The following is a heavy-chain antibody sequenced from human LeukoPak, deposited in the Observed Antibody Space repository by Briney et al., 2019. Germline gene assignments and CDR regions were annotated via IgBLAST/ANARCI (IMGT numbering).Heavy chain of an antibody. Sequence: ASVKVSCKASGYTFTGYYMDWVRQAPGQGLEWMGWINPNSGGTNYAQKFQGWVTMTRDTSISTAYMELSRLRSDDTAVYYCARGYSSSWYSFDYWGQGTLVTVSS. CDR3: ARGYSSSWYSFDY. CDR1: GYTFTGYY. J-gene: IGHJ4*02. CDR2: INPNSGGT. D-gene: IGHD6-13*01. V-gene: IGHV1-2*04.